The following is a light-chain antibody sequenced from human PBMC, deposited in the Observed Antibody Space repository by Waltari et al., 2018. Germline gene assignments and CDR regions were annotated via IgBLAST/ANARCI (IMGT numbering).Light chain of an antibody. Sequence: DIVMTQSPDSLAVSLGERATINCKSSQSVLYSANNQNYLAWYQQKPGQPPKLLIYRASTRESGVPDRFSGSGSGADFTLTISSLQAEDVAVYYCQQYYNTSYTFGQGTKLEIK. CDR3: QQYYNTSYT. J-gene: IGKJ2*01. CDR2: RAS. CDR1: QSVLYSANNQNY. V-gene: IGKV4-1*01.